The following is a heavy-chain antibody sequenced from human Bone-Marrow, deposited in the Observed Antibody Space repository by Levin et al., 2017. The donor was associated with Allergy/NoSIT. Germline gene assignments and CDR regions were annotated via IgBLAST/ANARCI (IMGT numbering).Heavy chain of an antibody. D-gene: IGHD3-10*01. Sequence: GESLKISCAASGFTFSSYSMNWVRQAPGKGLEWVSSISSSSSYIYYADSVKGRFTISRDNAKNSLYLQMNSLRAEDTAVYYCARVPSGNYYGSGSYLGSYYFDYWGQGTLVTVSS. J-gene: IGHJ4*02. V-gene: IGHV3-21*01. CDR2: ISSSSSYI. CDR1: GFTFSSYS. CDR3: ARVPSGNYYGSGSYLGSYYFDY.